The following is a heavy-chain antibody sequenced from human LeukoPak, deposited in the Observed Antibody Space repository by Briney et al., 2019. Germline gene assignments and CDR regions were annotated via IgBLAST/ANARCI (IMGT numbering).Heavy chain of an antibody. V-gene: IGHV3-23*01. CDR2: ISGSGGST. Sequence: GGSLRLSCAASGFTFSSYAMSWVRQAPGKGLEWVSAISGSGGSTYYADSVKGRFTISRDNSKNTLYLQMNSLRAVDTAVYYCAKCWAAAGDFDYWGQGTLVTVSS. J-gene: IGHJ4*02. CDR3: AKCWAAAGDFDY. CDR1: GFTFSSYA. D-gene: IGHD6-13*01.